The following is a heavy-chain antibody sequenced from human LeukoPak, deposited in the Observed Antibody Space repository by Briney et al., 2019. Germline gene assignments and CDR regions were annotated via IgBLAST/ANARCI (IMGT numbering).Heavy chain of an antibody. CDR3: ARRPGGLYGSWFDP. D-gene: IGHD2-8*02. CDR1: GDSIRSGDYY. V-gene: IGHV4-30-4*01. CDR2: IYNTGST. J-gene: IGHJ5*02. Sequence: SQTLSLTCTVSGDSIRSGDYYWTWLRQPPGKGLEWIGYIYNTGSTYYNSSLKSRLTMSVDTSKNHFSLKLTSVTAADTAVYFCARRPGGLYGSWFDPWGQGTLVTVSS.